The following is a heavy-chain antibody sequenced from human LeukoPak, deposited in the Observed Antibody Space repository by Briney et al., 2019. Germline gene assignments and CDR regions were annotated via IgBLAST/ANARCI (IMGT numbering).Heavy chain of an antibody. D-gene: IGHD1-26*01. CDR3: ARDIELSC. Sequence: GGSLRLSCGASGFTFSDSAMSGVRQASGRGLECVSLISASGGNSYYADSVKGRFTVSRDSSKNTLHLQMNSLRAEDTAVYYCARDIELSCWGQGTLVTVSS. V-gene: IGHV3-23*01. J-gene: IGHJ4*02. CDR1: GFTFSDSA. CDR2: ISASGGNS.